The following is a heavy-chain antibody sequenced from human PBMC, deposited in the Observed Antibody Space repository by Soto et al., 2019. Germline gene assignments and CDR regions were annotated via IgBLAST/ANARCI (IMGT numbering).Heavy chain of an antibody. J-gene: IGHJ6*02. V-gene: IGHV4-59*01. D-gene: IGHD3-22*01. CDR2: VFYTRRA. CDR1: GGSLGGYG. Sequence: PSETLSLTCTGSGGSLGGYGWSWIRQPPGKGLDWIGHVFYTRRANYNASLKTRVVTSIDTSNYQFYLKISSVPAADTAVDYCARDGDGRMTTSPYYHSGMDVWGPGTTVTVTS. CDR3: ARDGDGRMTTSPYYHSGMDV.